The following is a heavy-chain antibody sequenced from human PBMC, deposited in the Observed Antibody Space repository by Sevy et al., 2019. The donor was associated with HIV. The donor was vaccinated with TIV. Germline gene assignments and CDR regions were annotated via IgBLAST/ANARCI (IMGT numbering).Heavy chain of an antibody. CDR1: GFTFNRYS. V-gene: IGHV3-30-3*01. Sequence: GGSLRLSCAASGFTFNRYSMHWVRQAPGKGLEWVATITFDATNKHYPDSVKGGFTISRGNFQNSLVLQMDSLRPEDTAVYYCALERLSSDVAEYFQNWGQGTLVTVSS. J-gene: IGHJ1*01. CDR2: ITFDATNK. CDR3: ALERLSSDVAEYFQN. D-gene: IGHD1-1*01.